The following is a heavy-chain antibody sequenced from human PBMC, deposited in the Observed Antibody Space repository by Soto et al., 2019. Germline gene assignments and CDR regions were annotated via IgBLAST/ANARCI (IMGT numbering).Heavy chain of an antibody. CDR1: GFTFSSYS. J-gene: IGHJ5*02. CDR3: ASEHTTTVTPIGFDH. D-gene: IGHD4-17*01. Sequence: GGSLRLSCAASGFTFSSYSMNWVRQAPGKGLEWVSSISSSSSYIYYADSVKGRFTISRDNAKNSLYLQMNSLRAEDTAVYYCASEHTTTVTPIGFDHWSQGSLVTISS. V-gene: IGHV3-21*01. CDR2: ISSSSSYI.